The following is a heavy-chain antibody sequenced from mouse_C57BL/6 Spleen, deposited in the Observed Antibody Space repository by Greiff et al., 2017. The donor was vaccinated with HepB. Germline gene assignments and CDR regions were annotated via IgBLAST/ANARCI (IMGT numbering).Heavy chain of an antibody. D-gene: IGHD2-14*01. J-gene: IGHJ1*03. V-gene: IGHV1-53*01. Sequence: QVQLQQPGTELVKPGASVKLSCKASGYTFTSYWMHWVKQRPGQGLEWIGNINPSNGGTNYNEKFKSKATLTVDKSYSTAYMQLSSLTSEDSAVYYCARWVSRCYWYFDVWGTGTTVTVSS. CDR1: GYTFTSYW. CDR2: INPSNGGT. CDR3: ARWVSRCYWYFDV.